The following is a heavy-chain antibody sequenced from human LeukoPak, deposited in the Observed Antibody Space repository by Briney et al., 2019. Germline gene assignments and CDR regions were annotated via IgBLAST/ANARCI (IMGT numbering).Heavy chain of an antibody. CDR3: AYSSSWYFDY. CDR2: IYYSGST. Sequence: SETLSLTCTVSGGSMSSFYWSWIRQPPGKGLEWIGYIYYSGSTNYNPALKSRVTISVDTSKNQLSLKLSSVTAADTAVYYCAYSSSWYFDYWGQGTLVTVSS. V-gene: IGHV4-59*01. J-gene: IGHJ4*02. D-gene: IGHD6-13*01. CDR1: GGSMSSFY.